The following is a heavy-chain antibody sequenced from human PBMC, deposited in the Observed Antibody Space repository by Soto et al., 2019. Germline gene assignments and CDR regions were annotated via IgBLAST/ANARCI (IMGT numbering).Heavy chain of an antibody. J-gene: IGHJ4*02. Sequence: EVQLLESGGGLVQPGGSLRLSCAASGFTFNTYGMSWVRQAPGKGLEWVSAISGSGGSTYYADSVKGRFTISRENSKITLYQHMSSLRADVTAVYDRAKDGRLGGSEPLYSFDYWGQGTLVTVSS. V-gene: IGHV3-23*01. D-gene: IGHD3-16*01. CDR3: AKDGRLGGSEPLYSFDY. CDR2: ISGSGGST. CDR1: GFTFNTYG.